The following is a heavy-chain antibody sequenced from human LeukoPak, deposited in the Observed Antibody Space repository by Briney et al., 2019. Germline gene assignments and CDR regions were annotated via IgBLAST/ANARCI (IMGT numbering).Heavy chain of an antibody. CDR1: GYTFTGYY. CDR3: ARGLTRIAAAGTLVVY. J-gene: IGHJ4*02. V-gene: IGHV1-2*02. Sequence: ASVKVSCKASGYTFTGYYMHWVRQAPGQGLEWMGWINPNSGGTNYAQKFHGRVTMTRDASISTAYMELSRLRSDDTAVYYCARGLTRIAAAGTLVVYWGKGTLVTVSS. D-gene: IGHD6-13*01. CDR2: INPNSGGT.